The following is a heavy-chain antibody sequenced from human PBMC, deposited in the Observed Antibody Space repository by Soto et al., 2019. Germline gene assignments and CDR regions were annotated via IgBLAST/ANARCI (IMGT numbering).Heavy chain of an antibody. V-gene: IGHV5-51*01. D-gene: IGHD2-15*01. CDR2: IYPGDSDT. CDR3: ARSEHVVVVAATPYYYYYGMDV. Sequence: ESLKISCKGSGYSFTSYWIGWVRQIPGKGLEWMGIIYPGDSDTRYGPSFQGQVTISADKSISTTYLQWSSLKASDTAMYYCARSEHVVVVAATPYYYYYGMDVWGQGTTVTVSS. J-gene: IGHJ6*02. CDR1: GYSFTSYW.